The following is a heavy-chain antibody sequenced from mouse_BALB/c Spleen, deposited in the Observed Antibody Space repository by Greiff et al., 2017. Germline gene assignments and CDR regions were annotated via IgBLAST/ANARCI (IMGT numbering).Heavy chain of an antibody. Sequence: VQLQQSGAELAKPGASVKMSCKASGYTFTSYWMHWVKQRPGQGLEWIGYINPSTGYTEYNQKFKDKATLTADKSSSTAYMQLSSLTSEDSAVYYCARSDYYGYGWFAYWGQGTLVTVSA. J-gene: IGHJ3*01. CDR1: GYTFTSYW. D-gene: IGHD1-2*01. CDR3: ARSDYYGYGWFAY. CDR2: INPSTGYT. V-gene: IGHV1-7*01.